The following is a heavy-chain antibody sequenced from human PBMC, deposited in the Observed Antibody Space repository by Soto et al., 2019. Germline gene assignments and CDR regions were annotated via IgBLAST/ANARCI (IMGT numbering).Heavy chain of an antibody. CDR3: AREMGCYRNVNYGMDD. D-gene: IGHD4-4*01. CDR2: IYYSGST. Sequence: PSETLSLTCTVSGGSISSGGYYWSWIRQHPGKGLEWIGYIYYSGSTYYNPSLKSRVTISVDTSKNQSSLKLSSVTAADTAVYYCAREMGCYRNVNYGMDDWCQEAALTISS. CDR1: GGSISSGGYY. J-gene: IGHJ6*02. V-gene: IGHV4-31*03.